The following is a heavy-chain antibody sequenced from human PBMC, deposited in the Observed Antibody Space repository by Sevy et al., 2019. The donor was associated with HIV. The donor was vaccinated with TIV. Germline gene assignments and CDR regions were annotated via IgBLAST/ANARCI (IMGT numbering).Heavy chain of an antibody. CDR2: IYYSGST. D-gene: IGHD3-16*01. J-gene: IGHJ4*02. Sequence: SETLSLTCTVSGGSISSSSYYWGWIRQPPGKGLEWIGSIYYSGSTYYNPSLKSRVTISVDTYKNQFSLRLSSVTAADAAVYCWGGRGIGGGYYFDYWGQGTLVTVSS. V-gene: IGHV4-39*01. CDR3: GGRGIGGGYYFDY. CDR1: GGSISSSSYY.